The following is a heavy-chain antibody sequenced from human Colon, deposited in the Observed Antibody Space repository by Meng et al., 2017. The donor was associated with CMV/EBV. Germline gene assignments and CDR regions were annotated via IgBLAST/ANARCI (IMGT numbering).Heavy chain of an antibody. CDR2: IYYSGST. V-gene: IGHV4-59*01. CDR1: GGSISSYY. D-gene: IGHD3-10*01. J-gene: IGHJ6*02. CDR3: ARGLWFGELLGGYYYGMDV. Sequence: SETLSLTCTVSGGSISSYYWSWIRQPPGKGLEWIGYIYYSGSTNYNPSLKSRVTISVDTSKNQFSLKLSSVTAADTAVYYCARGLWFGELLGGYYYGMDVWGQGNPGHRLL.